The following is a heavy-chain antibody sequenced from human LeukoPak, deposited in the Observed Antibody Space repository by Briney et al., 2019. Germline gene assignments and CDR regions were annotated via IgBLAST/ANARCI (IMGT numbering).Heavy chain of an antibody. V-gene: IGHV3-74*01. CDR3: AREFGLRAVKDAFDI. Sequence: GGSLRLSCAASGFTFSSYWMHWVRQAPGKGLVWVSRINSDGSSTSYADSVKGRFTISRDNAKNTLYLQMNSLRAEDTAVYYCAREFGLRAVKDAFDIWGQGTMVTVSS. CDR1: GFTFSSYW. CDR2: INSDGSST. J-gene: IGHJ3*02. D-gene: IGHD3-10*01.